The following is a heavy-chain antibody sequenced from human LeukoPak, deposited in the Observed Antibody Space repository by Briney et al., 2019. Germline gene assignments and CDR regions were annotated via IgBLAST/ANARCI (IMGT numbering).Heavy chain of an antibody. CDR1: GGSMSSYY. CDR2: IYYSGNT. Sequence: SETLSLTCTVSGGSMSSYYSSWIRQPPGKGLEWIGYIYYSGNTNYNPSLKSRVTISVDTSKNQFSLKMRSVTAADTAMYYCARDRRDTSMVWDYWGQGTLVTVSS. V-gene: IGHV4-59*01. D-gene: IGHD5-18*01. CDR3: ARDRRDTSMVWDY. J-gene: IGHJ4*02.